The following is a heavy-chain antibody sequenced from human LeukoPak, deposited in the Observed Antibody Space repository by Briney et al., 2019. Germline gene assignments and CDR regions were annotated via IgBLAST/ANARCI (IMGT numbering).Heavy chain of an antibody. V-gene: IGHV1-2*02. CDR2: VNPDSGGA. CDR1: EYTFTGFY. D-gene: IGHD6-6*01. J-gene: IGHJ4*02. Sequence: ASVKVSCKASEYTFTGFYIHWVRQAPGQGLEWVGWVNPDSGGAEYAQKFQGRVTVTSDTSIDTAYMEMTSLRSDDTALFYCTRGSSSSAFDYWGQGTLVTVSS. CDR3: TRGSSSSAFDY.